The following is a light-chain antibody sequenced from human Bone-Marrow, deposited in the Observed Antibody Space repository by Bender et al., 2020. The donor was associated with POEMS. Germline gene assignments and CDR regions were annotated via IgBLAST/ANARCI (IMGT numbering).Light chain of an antibody. CDR1: SSNIGAGFD. CDR3: CSYAGSRTLV. V-gene: IGLV1-40*01. Sequence: QSVLTQPPSVSGAPGQRVTISCTGSSSNIGAGFDVHWYQQLPGTAPKLLIYGTSNRPSGVPDRFSGSRSGTSASLAITGLQAEDEADYYCCSYAGSRTLVFGGGTKLTVL. J-gene: IGLJ3*02. CDR2: GTS.